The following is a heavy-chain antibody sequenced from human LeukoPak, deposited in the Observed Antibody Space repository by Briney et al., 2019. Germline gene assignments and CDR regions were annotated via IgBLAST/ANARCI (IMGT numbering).Heavy chain of an antibody. J-gene: IGHJ4*02. CDR3: ARTPSYDILTGYPDY. V-gene: IGHV5-51*01. Sequence: GESLKISCKGFGYSFTSYWIGWVRQMPGKGLEWMGIIYPGDSDTRYSPSFQGQVTISADKSISTAYLQWSSLKASDTAMYYCARTPSYDILTGYPDYWGQGTLVTVSS. CDR1: GYSFTSYW. D-gene: IGHD3-9*01. CDR2: IYPGDSDT.